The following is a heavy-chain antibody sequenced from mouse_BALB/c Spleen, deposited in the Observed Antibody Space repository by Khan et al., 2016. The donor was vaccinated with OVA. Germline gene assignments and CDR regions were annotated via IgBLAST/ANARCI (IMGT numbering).Heavy chain of an antibody. Sequence: VQLQQSGSVLARPGASVKMSCKASGYTFTSYWMYWVSQRPGQGLEWIGAIYPGNIDTSYNQKFKGKAKLTAVTSSSTAYMELSSLTNEDSAVYYCTRLDYDFDDWGQGTTLTVSS. CDR1: GYTFTSYW. V-gene: IGHV1-5*01. J-gene: IGHJ2*01. CDR2: IYPGNIDT. CDR3: TRLDYDFDD. D-gene: IGHD1-1*02.